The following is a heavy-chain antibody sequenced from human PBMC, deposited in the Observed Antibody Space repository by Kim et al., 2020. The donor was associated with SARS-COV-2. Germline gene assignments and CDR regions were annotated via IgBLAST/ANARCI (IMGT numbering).Heavy chain of an antibody. CDR1: GGSISSYY. J-gene: IGHJ4*02. D-gene: IGHD6-19*01. V-gene: IGHV4-59*01. Sequence: SETLSLTCTVSGGSISSYYWSWIRQPPGKGLEWVGYIYYSGSTNYNPSLKSRGTISVDTSKNQFSLKLSSETAADPAVYYCARVLRSGIAVARYYFDWWGERTPFTVSS. CDR3: ARVLRSGIAVARYYFDW. CDR2: IYYSGST.